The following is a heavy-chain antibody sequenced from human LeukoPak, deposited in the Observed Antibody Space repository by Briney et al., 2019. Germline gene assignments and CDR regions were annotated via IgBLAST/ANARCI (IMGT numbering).Heavy chain of an antibody. D-gene: IGHD6-19*01. Sequence: GGSLRLSCAASGFTVSSNYMSWVRQAPGKGLEWVSVIYSGGSTYYADSVKGRFTISRDNSKNTLYLQMNSLRAEDTAVYYCARVVSGWPNYYLDYWGQGTLVTVSS. CDR2: IYSGGST. J-gene: IGHJ4*02. CDR1: GFTVSSNY. V-gene: IGHV3-53*01. CDR3: ARVVSGWPNYYLDY.